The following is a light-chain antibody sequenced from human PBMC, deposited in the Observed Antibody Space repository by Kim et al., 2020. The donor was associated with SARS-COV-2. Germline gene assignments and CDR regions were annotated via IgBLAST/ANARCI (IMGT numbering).Light chain of an antibody. V-gene: IGKV1-27*01. CDR3: LKCNGAPRT. CDR2: TAS. Sequence: GSLGNRVTIPGRASRDISDCTAWCQRRPREIPKLLIYTASALEPGVPSRFSGGGSRTDITLTISRHQPEKVATYYCLKCNGAPRTFGEGTK. CDR1: RDISDC. J-gene: IGKJ4*01.